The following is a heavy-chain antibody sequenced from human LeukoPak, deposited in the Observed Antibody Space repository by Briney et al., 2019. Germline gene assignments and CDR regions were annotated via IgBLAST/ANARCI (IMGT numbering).Heavy chain of an antibody. D-gene: IGHD6-13*01. CDR1: GGSISSGSYY. Sequence: TSETLSLTCTVSGGSISSGSYYWSWIRQPAGKGLEWIGRIYTSGSTNYNPSLKSRVTISVDTSKSQFSLKLSSVTAADTAVYYCARGRPFSISCPPFDYWGQGTLVTVSS. J-gene: IGHJ4*02. V-gene: IGHV4-61*02. CDR3: ARGRPFSISCPPFDY. CDR2: IYTSGST.